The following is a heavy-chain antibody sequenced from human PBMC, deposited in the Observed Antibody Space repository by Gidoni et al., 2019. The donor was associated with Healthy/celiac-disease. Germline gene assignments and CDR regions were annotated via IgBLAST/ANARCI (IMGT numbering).Heavy chain of an antibody. Sequence: EVQLLESGGGWVQPGGSLRLSCEASGFTFSSYAMSWVRQAPGKGLEWVSAISGSGGSTYYADSVKGRFTISRDNSKNTLYLQMNSLRAEDTAVYYCAKVGSDGPESYWGQGTLVTVSS. J-gene: IGHJ4*02. CDR3: AKVGSDGPESY. V-gene: IGHV3-23*01. CDR1: GFTFSSYA. CDR2: ISGSGGST.